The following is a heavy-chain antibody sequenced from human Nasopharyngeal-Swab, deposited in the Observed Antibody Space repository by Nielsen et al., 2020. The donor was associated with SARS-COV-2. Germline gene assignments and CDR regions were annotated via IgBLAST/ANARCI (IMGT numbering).Heavy chain of an antibody. CDR3: TRHGSGDGNWFDP. J-gene: IGHJ5*02. V-gene: IGHV5-51*01. Sequence: GESLKISCKASGYSFSNYWIAWVRQMPGKGLEFMGIIYPGDSDTRYRPSFPGQVTISVDKSTSTAYLQWSSLRASDTAIYYCTRHGSGDGNWFDPWGQGTLVTVSS. CDR2: IYPGDSDT. D-gene: IGHD2-21*01. CDR1: GYSFSNYW.